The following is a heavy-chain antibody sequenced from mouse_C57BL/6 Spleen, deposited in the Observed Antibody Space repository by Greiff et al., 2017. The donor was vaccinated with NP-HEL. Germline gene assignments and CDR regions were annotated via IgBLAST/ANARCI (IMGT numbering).Heavy chain of an antibody. CDR2: IDPETGGT. Sequence: VQRVESGAELVRPGASVTLSCKALGYTFTDYEMHWVKQTPVHGLEWIGAIDPETGGTAYNQKFKGKAILTADKSSSTAYMELRSLTSEDSAVYYCTRRDYYEGYFDVWGTGTTVTVSS. J-gene: IGHJ1*03. D-gene: IGHD1-1*01. V-gene: IGHV1-15*01. CDR3: TRRDYYEGYFDV. CDR1: GYTFTDYE.